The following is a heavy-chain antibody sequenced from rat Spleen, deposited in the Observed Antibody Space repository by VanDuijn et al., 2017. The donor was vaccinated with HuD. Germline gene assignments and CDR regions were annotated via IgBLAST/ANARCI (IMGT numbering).Heavy chain of an antibody. Sequence: EVQLVESGGGLVQPGRSLKLSCAASGFTFSNYYMAWVRQTPTKGLEWVASISTGGGNTYYGDSVKGRFTLSRDDAKSTLSLQMDSLRSEDTATYYCARRHYGYTDYFDYWGQGVMVTVSS. J-gene: IGHJ2*01. D-gene: IGHD1-9*01. V-gene: IGHV5-25*01. CDR3: ARRHYGYTDYFDY. CDR1: GFTFSNYY. CDR2: ISTGGGNT.